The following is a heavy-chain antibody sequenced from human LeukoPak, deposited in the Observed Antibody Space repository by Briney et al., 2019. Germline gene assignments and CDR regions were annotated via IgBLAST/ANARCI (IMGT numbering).Heavy chain of an antibody. CDR2: IYYSGTT. J-gene: IGHJ4*02. Sequence: SETLSLTCTVSGGSINSYYWSWIRQPPGKGLECIGYIYYSGTTSYNPSLKSRVTISVDKSKNQFSLKLTSVTAADTAVYYCARDTTYSYMDYWGQGNLVTVSS. D-gene: IGHD5-18*01. V-gene: IGHV4-59*01. CDR1: GGSINSYY. CDR3: ARDTTYSYMDY.